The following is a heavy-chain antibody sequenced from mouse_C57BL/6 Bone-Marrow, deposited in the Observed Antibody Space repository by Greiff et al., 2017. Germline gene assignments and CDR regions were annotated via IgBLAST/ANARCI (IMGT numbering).Heavy chain of an antibody. V-gene: IGHV1-82*01. J-gene: IGHJ2*01. Sequence: VQLQESGPELVKPGASVKISCKASGYAFSSSWMNWVKQRPGKGLEWIGRIYPGDGDTNYNGKFKGKATLTADKSSSTAYMQLSSLTSEDSAVYFCAREGITTVVAKGFFDYWGQGTTLTVSS. CDR2: IYPGDGDT. D-gene: IGHD1-1*01. CDR3: AREGITTVVAKGFFDY. CDR1: GYAFSSSW.